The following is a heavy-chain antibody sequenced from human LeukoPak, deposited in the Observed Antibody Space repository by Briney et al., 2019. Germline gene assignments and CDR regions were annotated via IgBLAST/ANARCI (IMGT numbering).Heavy chain of an antibody. CDR2: IYYSGST. D-gene: IGHD3-22*01. J-gene: IGHJ3*02. CDR1: GGSISSSSYY. CDR3: ASGITMIVVGSDGAFDI. V-gene: IGHV4-39*01. Sequence: SETLSLTCTVSGGSISSSSYYWGWIRQPPGKGLEWIRSIYYSGSTYYNPSLKSRVTISVDTSKNQFSLKLSSVTAADTAVYYCASGITMIVVGSDGAFDIWGQGTMVTVSS.